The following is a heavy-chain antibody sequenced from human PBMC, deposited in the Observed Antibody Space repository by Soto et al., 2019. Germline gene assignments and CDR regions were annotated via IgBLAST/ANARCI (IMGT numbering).Heavy chain of an antibody. V-gene: IGHV3-53*01. CDR2: IYSDDNT. CDR1: GITATNGH. CDR3: ARDWNGDKYFDF. Sequence: DVQLVKSGGGLIQPGGSLRLSCAASGITATNGHMNWVRQAPGEGLEWVSVIYSDDNTNYADAVKGRFTISRDTSKNTVYLQMNSLRAEDTAVYYCARDWNGDKYFDFWDQGSLVTVSS. J-gene: IGHJ4*02. D-gene: IGHD4-17*01.